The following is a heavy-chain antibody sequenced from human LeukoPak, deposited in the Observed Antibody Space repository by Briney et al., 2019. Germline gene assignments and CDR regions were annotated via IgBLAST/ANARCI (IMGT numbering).Heavy chain of an antibody. Sequence: ASVKVSCKASGYTFTSYGISWVRQAPGQGLEWMGWISAHNGNTNYAQKLQGRVTMTTDTSTSTAYMELRSLRSDDTAVYYCARGGTYYYDSSGRYFDYWGQGTLVTVSS. V-gene: IGHV1-18*01. CDR2: ISAHNGNT. CDR1: GYTFTSYG. D-gene: IGHD3-22*01. CDR3: ARGGTYYYDSSGRYFDY. J-gene: IGHJ4*02.